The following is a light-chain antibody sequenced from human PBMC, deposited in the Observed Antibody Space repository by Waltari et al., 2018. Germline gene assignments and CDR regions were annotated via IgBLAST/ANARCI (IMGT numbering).Light chain of an antibody. J-gene: IGLJ2*01. CDR2: IND. CDR3: AAWDDSLSAWL. Sequence: QSVLTQPPSASGTPGQRVIISCSGSSSNIGRNTVNWYQQVPGTPPRLVMFINDQRPSGVPDRFSASKSGTSASLAISGLQSEDEADYYCAAWDDSLSAWLFGGGTKLTVL. V-gene: IGLV1-44*01. CDR1: SSNIGRNT.